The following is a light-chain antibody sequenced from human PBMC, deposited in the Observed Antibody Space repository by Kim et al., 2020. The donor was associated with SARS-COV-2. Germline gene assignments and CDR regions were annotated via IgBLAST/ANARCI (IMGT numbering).Light chain of an antibody. CDR2: DAF. J-gene: IGKJ4*01. Sequence: LSPGERAAHSCRASQSVSSYLAWYQQKPGQAPRLLIYDAFNRATGIPARFSGSGSGTDFTLTISSLEPEDFAVYYCQQRSNWPLTFGGGTKVDIK. V-gene: IGKV3-11*01. CDR1: QSVSSY. CDR3: QQRSNWPLT.